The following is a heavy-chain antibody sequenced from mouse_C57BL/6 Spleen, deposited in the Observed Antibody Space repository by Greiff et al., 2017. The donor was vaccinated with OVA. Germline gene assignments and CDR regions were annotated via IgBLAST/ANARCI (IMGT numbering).Heavy chain of an antibody. D-gene: IGHD1-1*01. CDR2: ISNGGGST. CDR1: GFTFSDYY. V-gene: IGHV5-12*01. CDR3: ARRPSTVVDYYAMDY. J-gene: IGHJ4*01. Sequence: EVQRVESGGGLVQPGGSLKLSCAASGFTFSDYYMYWVRQTPEQRLEWVAYISNGGGSTYYPDTVKGRFTISRDNAKNTLYLQMSRLKSEDTAMYYCARRPSTVVDYYAMDYWGQGTSVTVSS.